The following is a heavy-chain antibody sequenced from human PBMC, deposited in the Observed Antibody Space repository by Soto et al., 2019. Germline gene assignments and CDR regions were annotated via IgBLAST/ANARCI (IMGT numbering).Heavy chain of an antibody. V-gene: IGHV3-23*01. CDR3: AKSSGYCISTSCYNGMDV. D-gene: IGHD2-2*01. J-gene: IGHJ6*02. CDR2: ISGSGGST. Sequence: PGGSLRLSCAASGFTFSNYAMSWVRQAPGKGLEWVSSISGSGGSTYYADSVKGRFTISRDNSKNTLYLQMNSLRAEDTAVYYCAKSSGYCISTSCYNGMDVWGQGTRVTVSS. CDR1: GFTFSNYA.